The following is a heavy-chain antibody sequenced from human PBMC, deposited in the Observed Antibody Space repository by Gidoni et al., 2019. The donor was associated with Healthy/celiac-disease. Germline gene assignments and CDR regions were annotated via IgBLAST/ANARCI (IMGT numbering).Heavy chain of an antibody. D-gene: IGHD1-26*01. CDR2: FIPIFGTA. V-gene: IGHV1-69*01. J-gene: IGHJ5*02. Sequence: QVQLVQSRAEVKTPGSSVKVSCKPSGGPFSSYAISWVRQAPGQGLEWMGGFIPIFGTANYAQKFQGRVTITADESTSTAYMELSSLRSEDTAVYYCARGGWEPRGYRFDPWGQGTLVTVSS. CDR1: GGPFSSYA. CDR3: ARGGWEPRGYRFDP.